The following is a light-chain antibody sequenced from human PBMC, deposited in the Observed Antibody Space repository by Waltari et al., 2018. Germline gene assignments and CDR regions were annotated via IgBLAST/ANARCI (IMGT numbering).Light chain of an antibody. J-gene: IGLJ1*01. CDR2: DVT. CDR1: SSYVGGYNF. CDR3: SSYTTSSTYV. V-gene: IGLV2-14*03. Sequence: QSALTPPASVSGSPGQSITISCTGTSSYVGGYNFVSWYQQHPGKVPKLIIYDVTNRPSGVSNRFSGSKSGNTASLTISGLQAEDEADYYCSSYTTSSTYVFGTGTKVTVL.